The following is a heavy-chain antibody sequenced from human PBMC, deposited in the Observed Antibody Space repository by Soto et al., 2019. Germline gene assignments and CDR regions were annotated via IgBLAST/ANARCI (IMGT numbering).Heavy chain of an antibody. CDR3: APALQLVSLDF. CDR1: EFSFSRYA. D-gene: IGHD6-13*01. V-gene: IGHV3-30-3*01. Sequence: GGSLRLSCAAPEFSFSRYAMHWVRQAPGKWLEWLAVISYDGCNKXXAHSVKGPXTISRYHSKNTXYLHLXSLRAEDTAVYYCAPALQLVSLDFRGQGTLVPVS. J-gene: IGHJ4*01. CDR2: ISYDGCNK.